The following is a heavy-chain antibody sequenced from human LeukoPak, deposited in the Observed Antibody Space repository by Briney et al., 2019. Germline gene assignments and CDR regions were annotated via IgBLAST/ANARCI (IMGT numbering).Heavy chain of an antibody. CDR2: IFYSGTT. D-gene: IGHD3-22*01. CDR1: GGSISSYY. V-gene: IGHV4-59*01. CDR3: ARGGWNKFDY. J-gene: IGHJ4*02. Sequence: SETLSLTCTVSGGSISSYYWSWLRQPPGKGLEWIGFIFYSGTTNYNPSLKSRVTISADTSKNQFSLKLSSVTAADTAVYYCARGGWNKFDYWGQGTLVTVSS.